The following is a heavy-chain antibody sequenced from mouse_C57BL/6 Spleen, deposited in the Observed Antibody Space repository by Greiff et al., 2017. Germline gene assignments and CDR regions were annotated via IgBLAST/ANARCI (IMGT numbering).Heavy chain of an antibody. CDR3: TRAPMDY. CDR1: GYTFPDYE. V-gene: IGHV1-15*01. CDR2: IDPETGGT. Sequence: PLQQSGAELVRPGASVTLSCKASGYTFPDYEMHWVKQTPVHGLEWIGAIDPETGGTAYNQKFKGKAILTADKSSSTAYMELRSLTSEDSAVYYCTRAPMDYWGQGTSVTVSS. J-gene: IGHJ4*01.